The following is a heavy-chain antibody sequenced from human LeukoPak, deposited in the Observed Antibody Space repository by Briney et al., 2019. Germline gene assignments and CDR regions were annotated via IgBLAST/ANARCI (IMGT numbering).Heavy chain of an antibody. CDR1: GFTFDDYA. J-gene: IGHJ4*02. CDR2: ISGDGGSR. V-gene: IGHV3-43*02. CDR3: AKGADPLTWRMTAVAGTRFDF. D-gene: IGHD6-19*01. Sequence: GGSLRLSCAVSGFTFDDYAMHWVRQTPGKGLEWVSLISGDGGSRYYAGSVKGRFTVSRDNSKNSLYLQMNRLRTEDTAFYYCAKGADPLTWRMTAVAGTRFDFWGQGTLVTVSS.